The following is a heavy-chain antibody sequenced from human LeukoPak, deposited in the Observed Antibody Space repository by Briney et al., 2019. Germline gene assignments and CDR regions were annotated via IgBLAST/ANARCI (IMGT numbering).Heavy chain of an antibody. CDR3: AKSRSGSANWAPGILDN. CDR1: GFPLSIYA. CDR2: ICGCGGNI. V-gene: IGHV3-23*01. D-gene: IGHD3-10*01. J-gene: IGHJ4*02. Sequence: GGSLSLFCAAWGFPLSIYAVMGLRQSRGKGGEGVSSICGCGGNIYYAHSVKRRLTISRDNYKNTLYPQMNSLSGDDTAVYCCAKSRSGSANWAPGILDNWGQGTLVSVSS.